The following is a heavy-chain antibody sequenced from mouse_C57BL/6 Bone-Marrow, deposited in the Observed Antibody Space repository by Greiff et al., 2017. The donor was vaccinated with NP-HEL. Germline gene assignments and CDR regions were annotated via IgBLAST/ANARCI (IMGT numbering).Heavy chain of an antibody. CDR3: ARYSAGYLDY. J-gene: IGHJ2*01. Sequence: VQLQQPGAELVKPGASVKLSCKASGYTFTSYWMQWVKQRPGQGLEWIGEIDPSDSYTNYNQKFKGKATLTVDPSSSTAYMQLSSLASEDSAVDYCARYSAGYLDYWGQGTTLTVSS. CDR1: GYTFTSYW. D-gene: IGHD3-2*02. V-gene: IGHV1-50*01. CDR2: IDPSDSYT.